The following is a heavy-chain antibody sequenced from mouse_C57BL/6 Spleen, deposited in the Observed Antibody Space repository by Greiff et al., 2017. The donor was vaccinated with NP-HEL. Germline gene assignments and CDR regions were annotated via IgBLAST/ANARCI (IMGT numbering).Heavy chain of an antibody. D-gene: IGHD2-2*01. J-gene: IGHJ4*01. Sequence: EVQLVESGGGLVKPGGSLKLSCAASGFTFSDYGMHWVRQAPEKGLEWVAYISSGSSTIYSADTVKGRFTISRDNAKNTLFLQMTSLRSEDTAMYYIARGGYETMDYWGQGTSVTVSS. CDR2: ISSGSSTI. CDR1: GFTFSDYG. V-gene: IGHV5-17*01. CDR3: ARGGYETMDY.